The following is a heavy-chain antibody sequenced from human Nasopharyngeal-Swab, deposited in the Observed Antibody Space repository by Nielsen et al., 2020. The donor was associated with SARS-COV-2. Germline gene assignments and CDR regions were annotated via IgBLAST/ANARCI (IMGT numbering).Heavy chain of an antibody. V-gene: IGHV3-9*01. CDR3: AKVVAAHYYYYGMDV. D-gene: IGHD2-15*01. J-gene: IGHJ6*02. CDR2: ISWNSGSI. Sequence: WNRQPPGKGLEWVSGISWNSGSIGYADSVKGRFTISRDNAKNSLYLQMNSLRAEDTALYYCAKVVAAHYYYYGMDVWGQGTTVTVSS.